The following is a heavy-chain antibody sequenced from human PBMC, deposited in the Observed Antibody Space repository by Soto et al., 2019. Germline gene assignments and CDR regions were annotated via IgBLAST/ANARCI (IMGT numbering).Heavy chain of an antibody. V-gene: IGHV4-59*01. CDR1: AGSISSYY. Sequence: SETLSLTCTVSAGSISSYYWSWIRQPPGKGLEWIGYIYYSGSTNYNPSLKSRVTISVDTSKNQFSLKLSSVTAADTAVYYCAREGGRYGMDVWGQGTTVTVSS. J-gene: IGHJ6*02. CDR3: AREGGRYGMDV. CDR2: IYYSGST. D-gene: IGHD3-16*01.